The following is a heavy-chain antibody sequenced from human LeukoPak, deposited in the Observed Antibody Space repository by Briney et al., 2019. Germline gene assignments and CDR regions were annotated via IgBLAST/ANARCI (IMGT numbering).Heavy chain of an antibody. CDR2: ISYDGSNK. D-gene: IGHD2-2*01. Sequence: GRSLRLSCAASGFTFSSYGMHWVRQAPGKGLEWVAIISYDGSNKYYADSVKGRFTISRDNSKNTLYLQMNSLRAEDTAVYYCAKVPGYCSSTSCYRQDYYYGMDVWGQGTTVTASS. J-gene: IGHJ6*02. CDR1: GFTFSSYG. V-gene: IGHV3-30*18. CDR3: AKVPGYCSSTSCYRQDYYYGMDV.